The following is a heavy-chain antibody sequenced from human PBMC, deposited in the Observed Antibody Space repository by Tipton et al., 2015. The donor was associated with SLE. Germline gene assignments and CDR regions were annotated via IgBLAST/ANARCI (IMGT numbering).Heavy chain of an antibody. CDR2: IYSGGST. D-gene: IGHD6-13*01. V-gene: IGHV3-53*05. CDR1: GFTVSSNY. CDR3: ANGYSSSWYYFDY. Sequence: SLRLSCAASGFTVSSNYMSWVRQAPGKGLEWVSVIYSGGSTYYADSVKGRFTISRDNSKSTLYLQMNSLRAEDTAVYYCANGYSSSWYYFDYWGQGTLVTVSS. J-gene: IGHJ4*02.